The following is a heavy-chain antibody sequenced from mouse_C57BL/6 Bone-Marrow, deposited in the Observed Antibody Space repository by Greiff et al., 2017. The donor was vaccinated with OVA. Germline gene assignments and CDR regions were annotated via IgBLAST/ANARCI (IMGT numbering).Heavy chain of an antibody. J-gene: IGHJ3*01. CDR3: AREGLRRGFAY. CDR1: GFSLTSYG. D-gene: IGHD2-4*01. Sequence: QVQLKESGPGLVQPSQSLSITCTVSGFSLTSYGVHWVRQSPGTGLEWLGVIWSGGSTDYNAAFISRLSISKDNSKSQVFFKMNSLQADETAIYYCAREGLRRGFAYWGQGTLVTVSA. V-gene: IGHV2-2*01. CDR2: IWSGGST.